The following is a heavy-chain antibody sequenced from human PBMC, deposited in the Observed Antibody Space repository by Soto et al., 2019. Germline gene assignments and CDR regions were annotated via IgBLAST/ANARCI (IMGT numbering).Heavy chain of an antibody. Sequence: PSVKVSCKASGGTFSSYAISWVRQAPGQGLEWMGGIIPIFGTANYAQKFQGRVTITADESTSTAYMELSSLRSEDTAVYYCARGVVPTREGYFQHWGQGTLVTVSS. CDR1: GGTFSSYA. V-gene: IGHV1-69*13. D-gene: IGHD2-15*01. J-gene: IGHJ1*01. CDR2: IIPIFGTA. CDR3: ARGVVPTREGYFQH.